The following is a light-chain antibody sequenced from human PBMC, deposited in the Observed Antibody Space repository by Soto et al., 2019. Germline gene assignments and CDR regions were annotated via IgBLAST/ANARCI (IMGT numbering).Light chain of an antibody. V-gene: IGKV3-20*01. CDR1: QSISTY. CDR3: QQYGSSGT. CDR2: GAS. J-gene: IGKJ1*01. Sequence: PGQRATLSCRASQSISTYLAWYQVKPGQAPRLLIYGASNRATGIPDRFSGSGSGTDFTLTISRLEPEDFAVYYCQQYGSSGTFGQGTKVDI.